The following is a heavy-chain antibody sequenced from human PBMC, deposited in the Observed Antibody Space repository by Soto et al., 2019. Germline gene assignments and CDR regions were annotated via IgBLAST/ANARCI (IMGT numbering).Heavy chain of an antibody. CDR1: GYTFTSYG. Sequence: GASVKVSCKASGYTFTSYGISWVRQAPGQGLEWMGWISAYNGNTNYAQKLQGRVTMTTDTSTSTAYMELRSLRSDDTAVYYCARDCSGGSCYGWYFDYWGQGTLVTVSS. CDR3: ARDCSGGSCYGWYFDY. CDR2: ISAYNGNT. D-gene: IGHD2-15*01. V-gene: IGHV1-18*01. J-gene: IGHJ4*02.